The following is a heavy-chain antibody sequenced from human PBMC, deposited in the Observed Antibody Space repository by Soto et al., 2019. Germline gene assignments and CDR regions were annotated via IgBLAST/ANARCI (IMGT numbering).Heavy chain of an antibody. D-gene: IGHD1-1*01. Sequence: QVQLVESGGGVVQPGRSLRLSCEASGFTFSSYGMHWVRQAPGKGLEWVAVISYDGSNKYYADSVKGRFTISRDNSKNSLYLQRNSLRAEDTAVYYCAKDRYPGRVSYYFDDWGQGTLVTVSS. J-gene: IGHJ4*02. V-gene: IGHV3-30*18. CDR2: ISYDGSNK. CDR1: GFTFSSYG. CDR3: AKDRYPGRVSYYFDD.